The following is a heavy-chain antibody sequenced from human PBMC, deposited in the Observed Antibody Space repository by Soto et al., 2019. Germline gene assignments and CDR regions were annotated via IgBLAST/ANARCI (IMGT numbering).Heavy chain of an antibody. CDR1: GFTFSSYT. CDR3: AKAWGLDY. D-gene: IGHD7-27*01. CDR2: ISGSGSST. V-gene: IGHV3-23*01. J-gene: IGHJ4*02. Sequence: EVQLLESGGGLVEPGGSRRLSCAASGFTFSSYTMSWVRQAPGKGLEWVSTISGSGSSTYSADSVKGRFTISRDNSKDTLYLQMNSLRVEDTAIYYCAKAWGLDYWGQGTLVIVSS.